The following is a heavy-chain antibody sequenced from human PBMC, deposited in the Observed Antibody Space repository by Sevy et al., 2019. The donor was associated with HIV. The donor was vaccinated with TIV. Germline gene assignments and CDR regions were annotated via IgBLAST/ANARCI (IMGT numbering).Heavy chain of an antibody. V-gene: IGHV3-49*03. CDR1: GFTFYNYA. CDR2: IRTTVNGGTA. Sequence: GGSLRLSCATSGFTFYNYAMSWFRQAPGKGLEWIGFIRTTVNGGTAEYAASVEGRFTISRYDSRSIAYLQMNNLKTEDTAGYYCTRDERDLDAFDIWGQGTMVTVSS. J-gene: IGHJ3*02. CDR3: TRDERDLDAFDI.